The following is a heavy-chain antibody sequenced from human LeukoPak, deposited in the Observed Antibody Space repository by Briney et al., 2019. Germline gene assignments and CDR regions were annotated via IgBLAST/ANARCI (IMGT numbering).Heavy chain of an antibody. V-gene: IGHV4-59*01. Sequence: SETLSLTCTVSGGSISSYYWSWIRQPPGKGLEWIGYIYYSGSTNYNPSLKSRVTISVDTSKNQFSLKLSSVTAADTAVYYCARVSENFSNWFDPWGQGTLVTVSS. J-gene: IGHJ5*02. CDR2: IYYSGST. CDR1: GGSISSYY. D-gene: IGHD2/OR15-2a*01. CDR3: ARVSENFSNWFDP.